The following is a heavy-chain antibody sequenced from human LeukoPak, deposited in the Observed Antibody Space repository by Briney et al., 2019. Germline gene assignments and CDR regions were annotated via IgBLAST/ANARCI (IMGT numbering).Heavy chain of an antibody. V-gene: IGHV4-30-2*01. D-gene: IGHD2-8*01. CDR2: IYHSGST. CDR1: GVSISSGGYY. Sequence: SQTLSLTCTVSGVSISSGGYYWSWIRQPPGKGLGWIGYIYHSGSTYYNPSLKSRVTISVDRSKNQFSLKLSSVTAADTAVYYCARLLTDEGAFDIWGQGTMVTVSS. J-gene: IGHJ3*02. CDR3: ARLLTDEGAFDI.